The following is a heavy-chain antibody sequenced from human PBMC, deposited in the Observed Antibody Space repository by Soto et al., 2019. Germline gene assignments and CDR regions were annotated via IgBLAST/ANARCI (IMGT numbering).Heavy chain of an antibody. CDR1: GGTFSSYA. V-gene: IGHV1-69*12. CDR3: ASLIAAAGPPHSPRYYYGMDV. D-gene: IGHD6-13*01. J-gene: IGHJ6*02. Sequence: QVQLVQSGAEVKKPGSSVNVSCKASGGTFSSYAISWVRQAPGQGLEWMGGIIPIFGTADYAQKFQGRVTSTADESTSTAYIELSSLRSEDTAVYYCASLIAAAGPPHSPRYYYGMDVWGQGTTVTVSS. CDR2: IIPIFGTA.